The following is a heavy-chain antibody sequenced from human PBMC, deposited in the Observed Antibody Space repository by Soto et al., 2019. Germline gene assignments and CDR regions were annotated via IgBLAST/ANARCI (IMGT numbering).Heavy chain of an antibody. D-gene: IGHD3-16*01. CDR3: ATTRTTYVYDFDS. J-gene: IGHJ4*02. Sequence: SGQVSCKVAAHSLTDLSMHWVRQGPGRGLEWLGGFDPEEGEIIYAQNFQGRIRLTEDTSTDTAFMELNSLKSEDTAIYYCATTRTTYVYDFDSWGQGTLVTVSS. CDR1: AHSLTDLS. V-gene: IGHV1-24*01. CDR2: FDPEEGEI.